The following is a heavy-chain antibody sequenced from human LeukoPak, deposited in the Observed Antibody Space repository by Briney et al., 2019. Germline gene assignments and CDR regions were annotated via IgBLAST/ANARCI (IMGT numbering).Heavy chain of an antibody. CDR3: ARDREAARPGWFDP. CDR2: IWYDGSKK. Sequence: GGSLRLSCAASGFSFSSHGMHWVRQVPGKGLEWVAVIWYDGSKKYYADLVKGRFTISRDNFKNTMSLQMNSLRADDTAVYYCARDREAARPGWFDPWGQGTLVTVSS. J-gene: IGHJ5*02. CDR1: GFSFSSHG. D-gene: IGHD6-6*01. V-gene: IGHV3-33*01.